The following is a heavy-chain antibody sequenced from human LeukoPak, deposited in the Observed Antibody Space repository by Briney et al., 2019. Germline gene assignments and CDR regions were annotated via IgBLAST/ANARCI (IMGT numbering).Heavy chain of an antibody. CDR3: AKGPYGTAMALDY. CDR2: ISGSGGST. CDR1: GFTYSSYA. Sequence: PGGSLRLSCAASGFTYSSYAMSLVRQAPGKGLEWVSAISGSGGSTYYADSVKGRFTISRDNSKNTLYLQMNSLRAEDTAVYYCAKGPYGTAMALDYWGQGTLVTVSS. V-gene: IGHV3-23*01. D-gene: IGHD5-18*01. J-gene: IGHJ4*02.